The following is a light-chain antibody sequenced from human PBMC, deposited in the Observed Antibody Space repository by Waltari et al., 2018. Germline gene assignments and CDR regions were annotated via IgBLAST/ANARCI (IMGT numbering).Light chain of an antibody. CDR2: KIN. CDR1: SGSVSSTSY. J-gene: IGLJ3*02. CDR3: VLYMGSGIWV. Sequence: QTVVTQEPSLSVSPGGTVTLTCALSSGSVSSTSYASWYQQTPGQAPRTLVYKINNRSSGVPDRFSGSMLGNKAALTITGAQVEDESDYYCVLYMGSGIWVFGGGTKLTVL. V-gene: IGLV8-61*01.